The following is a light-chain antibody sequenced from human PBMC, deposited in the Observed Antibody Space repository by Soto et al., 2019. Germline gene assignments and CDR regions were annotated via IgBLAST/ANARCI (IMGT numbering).Light chain of an antibody. CDR1: SRHSSYI. Sequence: QPVLTQSSSASASLGSSVKLTCTLSSRHSSYIIAWHQQQPGKAPRYLMNLEGSGSFNKGSGVPDRFSGSSSGADRYLTISNLQFEDEADYYCETWDINTHVVFGGGTKLTVL. CDR3: ETWDINTHVV. CDR2: LEGSGSF. J-gene: IGLJ2*01. V-gene: IGLV4-60*02.